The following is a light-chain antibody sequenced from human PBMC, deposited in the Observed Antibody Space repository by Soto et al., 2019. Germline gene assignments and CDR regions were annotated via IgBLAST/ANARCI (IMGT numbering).Light chain of an antibody. Sequence: DIQMTQSPSSLSASVGDRVTITCRASQSISSYLNWYQQKPGKAPKLLIYAASSLQSGVPSRFSGSGSGTDFTLTISSLXPEXFATYYCQQSYSTLFTFGPGTKVDIK. J-gene: IGKJ3*01. CDR2: AAS. CDR1: QSISSY. V-gene: IGKV1-39*01. CDR3: QQSYSTLFT.